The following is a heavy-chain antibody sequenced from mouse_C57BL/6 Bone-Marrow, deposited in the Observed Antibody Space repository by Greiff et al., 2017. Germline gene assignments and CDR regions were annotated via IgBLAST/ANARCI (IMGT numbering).Heavy chain of an antibody. J-gene: IGHJ1*03. D-gene: IGHD1-1*01. CDR3: ARDYGSSYRYFDV. CDR2: VYPYNGGT. CDR1: GFTFTDYY. V-gene: IGHV1-36*01. Sequence: EVKLVESGPVLVKPGPSVKISCKASGFTFTDYYMHWVKQSHGKSLEWIGLVYPYNGGTSYNQKFKGQATLTVDTFSSTAYMELNSLTSEDSAVYYCARDYGSSYRYFDVWGTGTTVTVSS.